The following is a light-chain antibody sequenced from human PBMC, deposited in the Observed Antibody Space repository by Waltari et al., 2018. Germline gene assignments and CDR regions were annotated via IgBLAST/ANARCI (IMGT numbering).Light chain of an antibody. Sequence: DIQLTQSRSSLSASVGDRVTITCRSSQTIDTFLHWYQQKPGKAPKLLIYASSTLQPGVPGRFSGSGSGTDFTLAISSLQPDDFATYYCQQSYKIPRTFGQGTKVEI. V-gene: IGKV1-39*01. J-gene: IGKJ1*01. CDR3: QQSYKIPRT. CDR1: QTIDTF. CDR2: ASS.